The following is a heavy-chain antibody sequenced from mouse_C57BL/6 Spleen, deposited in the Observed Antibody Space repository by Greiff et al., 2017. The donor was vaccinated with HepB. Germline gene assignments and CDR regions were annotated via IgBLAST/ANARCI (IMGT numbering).Heavy chain of an antibody. CDR2: IYPRSGNT. V-gene: IGHV1-81*01. Sequence: LVESGAELARPGASVKLSCKASGYTFTSYGISWVKQRTGQGLEWIGEIYPRSGNTYYNEKFKGKATLTADKSSSTAYMELRSLTSEDSAVYFCARRDYASYFDYWGQGTTLTVSS. J-gene: IGHJ2*01. CDR1: GYTFTSYG. CDR3: ARRDYASYFDY. D-gene: IGHD2-4*01.